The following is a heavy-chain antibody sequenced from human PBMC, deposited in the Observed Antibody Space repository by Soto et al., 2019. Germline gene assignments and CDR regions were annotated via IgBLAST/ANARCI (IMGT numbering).Heavy chain of an antibody. J-gene: IGHJ4*02. V-gene: IGHV3-23*01. CDR3: AKDLSPSSSVPSYFDY. CDR1: GFTFSSYA. Sequence: GGSLRLSCAASGFTFSSYAMSWVRQAPGKGLEWVSAISGSGGSTYYADSVKGRFTISRDNSKNTLYLQMNSLRAEDTAVYYCAKDLSPSSSVPSYFDYWGQGTLVTVSS. CDR2: ISGSGGST. D-gene: IGHD6-6*01.